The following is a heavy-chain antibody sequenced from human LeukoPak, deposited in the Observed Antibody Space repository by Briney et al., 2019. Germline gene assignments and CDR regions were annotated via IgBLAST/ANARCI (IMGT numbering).Heavy chain of an antibody. J-gene: IGHJ4*02. CDR1: GFTFSSYA. Sequence: GGSLRLSCAASGFTFSSYAMNWVRQAPGKGLEWVSAISGRAGSTSYADSVKGRFTISRDNSKNTLYLQMNSLRAEDTAIYYCATYRQVLLPFESWGQGTLVTVSS. D-gene: IGHD2-8*02. V-gene: IGHV3-23*01. CDR3: ATYRQVLLPFES. CDR2: ISGRAGST.